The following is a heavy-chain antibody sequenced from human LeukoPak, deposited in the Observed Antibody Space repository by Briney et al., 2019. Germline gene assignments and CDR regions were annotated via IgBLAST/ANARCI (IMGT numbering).Heavy chain of an antibody. CDR2: IYYSGST. CDR1: GYSISSGYY. CDR3: ASGPTVTTIDY. V-gene: IGHV4-38-2*01. D-gene: IGHD4-11*01. Sequence: PSETLSLTCAVSGYSISSGYYWGWIRQPPGKGLEWIGRIYYSGSTYYNPSLKSRVTISVDTSKNQFSLKLSSVTAADTAVYYCASGPTVTTIDYWGQGTLATVSS. J-gene: IGHJ4*02.